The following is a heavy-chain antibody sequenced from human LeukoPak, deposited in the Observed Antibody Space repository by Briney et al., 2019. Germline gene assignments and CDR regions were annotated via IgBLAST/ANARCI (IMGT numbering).Heavy chain of an antibody. D-gene: IGHD2-2*02. CDR1: GGSISSGGYY. V-gene: IGHV4-31*03. CDR2: IYYSGST. Sequence: SQTLSLTCTVSGGSISSGGYYWSWIRQHPGKGLEWIGYIYYSGSTYYNPSLKSRVTISVDTSKNQFSLKLSSVTAADTAVYYCARDPIPKPDAFDIWGQGTMVTVSS. CDR3: ARDPIPKPDAFDI. J-gene: IGHJ3*02.